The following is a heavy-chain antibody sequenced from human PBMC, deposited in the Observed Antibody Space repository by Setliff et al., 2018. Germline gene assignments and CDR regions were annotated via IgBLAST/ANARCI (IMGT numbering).Heavy chain of an antibody. J-gene: IGHJ6*02. Sequence: SETLSLTCTVSGGSISSYYWSWIRQPPGKGLEWIGYIHYSGSTNYNPSLKSRVTISVDTSKNQFSLKLSSVTAADTAVYYCARDRPIAAAGTFIRYYYYYGMDVWGQGTTVTV. V-gene: IGHV4-59*01. CDR1: GGSISSYY. CDR3: ARDRPIAAAGTFIRYYYYYGMDV. D-gene: IGHD6-13*01. CDR2: IHYSGST.